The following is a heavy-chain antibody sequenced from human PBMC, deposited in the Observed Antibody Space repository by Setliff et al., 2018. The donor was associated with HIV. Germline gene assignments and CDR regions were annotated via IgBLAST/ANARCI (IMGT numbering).Heavy chain of an antibody. J-gene: IGHJ3*02. D-gene: IGHD3-22*01. Sequence: RASVKVSCKASGYTFTFYGINWVRQAPGQGLEWMGWINAYNGNTNYAQKLQGRVTMTTDTSTSTAYMELRSLRSEDTAVYYCARDTEMITTTDAFDIWGPGTMVTVSS. CDR2: INAYNGNT. CDR3: ARDTEMITTTDAFDI. CDR1: GYTFTFYG. V-gene: IGHV1-18*01.